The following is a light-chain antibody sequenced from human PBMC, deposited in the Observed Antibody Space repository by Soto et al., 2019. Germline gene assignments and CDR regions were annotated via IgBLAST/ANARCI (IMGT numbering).Light chain of an antibody. CDR3: KQYNSYPWT. CDR2: DAS. J-gene: IGKJ1*01. Sequence: DIQMTQSPSTLSASIGDRVTVTCRASQTINNWLAWYQQKPGKAPKLLIYDASTLAGEVPSRFGASQSWTDFSLTITSPQPENSATYYSKQYNSYPWTFGQVTKVEI. V-gene: IGKV1-5*01. CDR1: QTINNW.